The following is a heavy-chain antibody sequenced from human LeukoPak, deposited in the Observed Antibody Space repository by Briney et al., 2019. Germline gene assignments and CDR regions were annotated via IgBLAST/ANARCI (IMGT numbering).Heavy chain of an antibody. CDR1: GFTFSICA. J-gene: IGHJ4*02. D-gene: IGHD1-26*01. CDR3: ARDRGQTLDY. CDR2: ISYDGSNK. Sequence: GRSLRLSCAASGFTFSICAMHWVRQAPGKGLEWVAVISYDGSNKYYADSVKGRFTISRDNSKNTLYLQMNSLRAEDTAVYYCARDRGQTLDYWGQGTLVTVSS. V-gene: IGHV3-30*01.